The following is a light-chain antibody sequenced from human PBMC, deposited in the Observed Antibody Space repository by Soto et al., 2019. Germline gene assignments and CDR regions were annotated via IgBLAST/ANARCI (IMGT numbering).Light chain of an antibody. CDR1: QSVASTY. V-gene: IGKV3-20*01. J-gene: IGKJ3*01. Sequence: DIVLTQSPGTLSLSPGERATLSCRASQSVASTYLAWYQQTPGQAPRLLIYGASSRATGIPDRFSGSGSGTDFTLTISRLEPEDFAVYYCQQYGNSPPFTFGPGTKVDIK. CDR3: QQYGNSPPFT. CDR2: GAS.